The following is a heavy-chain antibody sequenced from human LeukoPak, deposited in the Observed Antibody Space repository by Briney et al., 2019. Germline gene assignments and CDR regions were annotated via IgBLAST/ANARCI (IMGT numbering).Heavy chain of an antibody. CDR1: GGSISSGGYY. CDR3: ARAGPIRYSSGGSCCSTFDY. J-gene: IGHJ4*02. V-gene: IGHV4-31*03. D-gene: IGHD2-15*01. Sequence: PSQTLSLTCTVSGGSISSGGYYWSWIRQHPGKGLEWIGYIYYSGSTYYNPSLKSRVTISVDTSKNQFSLKLSSVTAADTAVYYCARAGPIRYSSGGSCCSTFDYWGQGTLVTVSS. CDR2: IYYSGST.